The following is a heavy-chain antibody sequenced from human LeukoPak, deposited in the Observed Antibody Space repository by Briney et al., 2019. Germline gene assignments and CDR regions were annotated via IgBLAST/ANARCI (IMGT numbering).Heavy chain of an antibody. Sequence: GGSLRLSCAASGFTFRNYMMHWVRQTPGKGLEWVAVISYDGGNKHYADSVTGRFTISRDNFRNTVFLEMNSLRPEDTALYYCTRQYNKGLDYWGQGTLVTVSS. D-gene: IGHD1-14*01. CDR2: ISYDGGNK. CDR3: TRQYNKGLDY. V-gene: IGHV3-30*03. J-gene: IGHJ4*02. CDR1: GFTFRNYM.